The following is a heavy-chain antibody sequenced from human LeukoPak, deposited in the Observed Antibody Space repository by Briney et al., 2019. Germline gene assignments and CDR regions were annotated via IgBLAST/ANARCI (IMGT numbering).Heavy chain of an antibody. V-gene: IGHV4-38-2*02. Sequence: TSSETLSLTCTVSGYSISSGYYWGWIRQPPGKGLEWIGSIYHSGSTYYNPSLKSRVTISVDTSKNQFSLKLSSVTAADTAVYYCARGGVPAAIDYWGQGTLVTVSS. CDR1: GYSISSGYY. J-gene: IGHJ4*02. CDR3: ARGGVPAAIDY. CDR2: IYHSGST. D-gene: IGHD2-2*01.